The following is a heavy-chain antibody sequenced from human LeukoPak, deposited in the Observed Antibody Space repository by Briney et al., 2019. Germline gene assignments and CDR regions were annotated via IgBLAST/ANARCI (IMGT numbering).Heavy chain of an antibody. CDR2: IYTSGST. CDR1: GGSISSGSYY. D-gene: IGHD4-11*01. Sequence: PSETLSLTCTFSGGSISSGSYYWSWIRQPAGKGLEWIGRIYTSGSTNYNPSLKSRVTISVDTSKNQFSLKLSSVTAADTAVYYCARDSDYSDYIHWFDPWGQGTLVTVSS. J-gene: IGHJ5*02. V-gene: IGHV4-61*02. CDR3: ARDSDYSDYIHWFDP.